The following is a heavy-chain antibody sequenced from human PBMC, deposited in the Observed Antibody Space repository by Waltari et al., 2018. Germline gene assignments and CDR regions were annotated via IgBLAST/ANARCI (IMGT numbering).Heavy chain of an antibody. D-gene: IGHD3-10*01. CDR1: GYSISSGYY. CDR3: ARRYYYGSGSYYPFDY. J-gene: IGHJ4*02. CDR2: IYHSGST. V-gene: IGHV4-38-2*01. Sequence: QVQLQESGPGLVKPSETLSLTCAVSGYSISSGYYWGWIRQPPGKGLEWIGSIYHSGSTYYNPTLKSRVTISVDTSKNQFSLKRSSVTAADTAVYYCARRYYYGSGSYYPFDYWGQGTLVTVSS.